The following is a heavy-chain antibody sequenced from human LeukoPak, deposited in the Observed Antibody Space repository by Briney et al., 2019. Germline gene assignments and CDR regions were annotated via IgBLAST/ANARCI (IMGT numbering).Heavy chain of an antibody. CDR3: ARVRYSGYEFDY. Sequence: PGGSLRLSCAASGFTFSSYSMNWVRQAPGKGLEWVSSISSSSSYIYYADSVKGRFTISRDNAKNSLYLQMNSLRAEDTAVYYCARVRYSGYEFDYWGQGTLVTVSS. J-gene: IGHJ4*02. V-gene: IGHV3-21*01. D-gene: IGHD5-12*01. CDR1: GFTFSSYS. CDR2: ISSSSSYI.